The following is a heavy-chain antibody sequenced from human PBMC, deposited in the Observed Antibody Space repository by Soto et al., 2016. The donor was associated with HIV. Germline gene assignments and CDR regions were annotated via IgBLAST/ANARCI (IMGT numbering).Heavy chain of an antibody. V-gene: IGHV1-2*02. J-gene: IGHJ2*01. Sequence: QVQLVQSGAEVKKPGASVKVSCKASGYTFTGYYMHWVRQAPGQGLEWMGWINPDSGGTNHAQKFQGRVTMTRDTSISTAYMELSRLSSDDTAVYYCARDRSFYDSRGQVRYFDLWGRGTLVTVSS. D-gene: IGHD3-22*01. CDR3: ARDRSFYDSRGQVRYFDL. CDR2: INPDSGGT. CDR1: GYTFTGYY.